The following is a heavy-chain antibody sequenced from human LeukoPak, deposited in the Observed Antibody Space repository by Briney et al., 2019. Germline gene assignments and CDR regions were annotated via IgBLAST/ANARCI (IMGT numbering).Heavy chain of an antibody. Sequence: PGGSLRLSCAASGFSFSSYGMHWVRQAAGRGRDGVAFIRYDGRNKYYADSVKGLFTTSRDNSKNTRYLQMKSLRAEDTAVYYCAKDPSVWWSSSWLLDYWGQRTLVTVSS. D-gene: IGHD6-13*01. J-gene: IGHJ4*02. CDR1: GFSFSSYG. V-gene: IGHV3-30*02. CDR2: IRYDGRNK. CDR3: AKDPSVWWSSSWLLDY.